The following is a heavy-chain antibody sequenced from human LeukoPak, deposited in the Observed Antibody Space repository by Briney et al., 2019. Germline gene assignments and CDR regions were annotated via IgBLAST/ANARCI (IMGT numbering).Heavy chain of an antibody. J-gene: IGHJ6*03. CDR1: GGSFSGYY. V-gene: IGHV4-34*01. Sequence: SETLSLTCAVYGGSFSGYYWSWIRQPPGKGLEWIGEINHSGSTYYNPSLKSRVTMSVDTSNNQFSLKLSSVTAADTAVYYCARTTEGGYTYDYFYYYYMDVWGKGTTVTISS. D-gene: IGHD5-18*01. CDR2: INHSGST. CDR3: ARTTEGGYTYDYFYYYYMDV.